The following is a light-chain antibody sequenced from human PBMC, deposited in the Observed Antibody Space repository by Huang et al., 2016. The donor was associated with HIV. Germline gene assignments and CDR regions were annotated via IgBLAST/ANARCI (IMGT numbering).Light chain of an antibody. V-gene: IGKV1-9*01. Sequence: IQLTQFPSSLSASVGDRVFITCRASKDINSNLAWYYQKPGKAPKLLIYATSTLQNGVPSRFSGRGYGTVFILTINNLQPEDFATYYCQQFSDFFFGPGTRVDVK. CDR3: QQFSDFF. CDR2: ATS. J-gene: IGKJ3*01. CDR1: KDINSN.